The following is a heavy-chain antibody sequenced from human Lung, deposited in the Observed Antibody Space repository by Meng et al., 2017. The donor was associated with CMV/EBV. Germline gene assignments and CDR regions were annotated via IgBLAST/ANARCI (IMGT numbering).Heavy chain of an antibody. Sequence: QVQLQVSGPGLVKPPHTLSHTCTVSGASVSSGGYYWSYIRQHPGKGLEWIGYISYSGTTYYNPSLMSRLSISLATSTNQFSLRLSSVTAADTAVYYCARWIRRLNMLYFDYWGQGTLVTVSS. D-gene: IGHD3-10*01. CDR1: GASVSSGGYY. CDR2: ISYSGTT. J-gene: IGHJ4*02. CDR3: ARWIRRLNMLYFDY. V-gene: IGHV4-31*03.